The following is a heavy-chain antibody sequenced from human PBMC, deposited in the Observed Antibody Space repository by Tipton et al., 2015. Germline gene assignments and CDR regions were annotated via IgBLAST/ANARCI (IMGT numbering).Heavy chain of an antibody. D-gene: IGHD4-17*01. CDR1: GYTLTSYY. CDR2: INPSGGST. J-gene: IGHJ3*02. CDR3: ARGSTPEFSSDYRRSDAFDI. V-gene: IGHV1-46*01. Sequence: QVQLVQSGAEVKKPGASVKVSCKASGYTLTSYYMHWVRQAPGQGLEWMGVINPSGGSTNYARKIQGRVTITWDTSTSTVYMELSSLRSEDTAVYYCARGSTPEFSSDYRRSDAFDIWGQGTMVTVSS.